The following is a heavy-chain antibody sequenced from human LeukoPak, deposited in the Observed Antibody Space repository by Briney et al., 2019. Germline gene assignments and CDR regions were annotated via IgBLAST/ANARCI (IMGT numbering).Heavy chain of an antibody. CDR3: ARDLGYCSSTSCYSAFDI. D-gene: IGHD2-2*01. CDR1: GYTFTSYG. Sequence: GASVKVSCKASGYTFTSYGISWVRQAPGQGLEWMGGIIPIFGTANYAQKFQGRVTITADKSTSTAYMELSSLRSEDTAVYYCARDLGYCSSTSCYSAFDIWGQGTMVTVSS. CDR2: IIPIFGTA. J-gene: IGHJ3*02. V-gene: IGHV1-69*06.